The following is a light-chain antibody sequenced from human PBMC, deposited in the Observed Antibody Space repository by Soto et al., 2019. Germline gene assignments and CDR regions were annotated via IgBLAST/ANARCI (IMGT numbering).Light chain of an antibody. CDR1: HSVSSDY. V-gene: IGKV3-20*01. Sequence: EIVFTQSPNTLSLSPGERATLSCRASHSVSSDYLVWYQQKPGQAPRLLIYGASSRATGIPDRFSGSGSGTDFTLTISRLEPEDFAVYYCQHYDNSPPSVTFGPGTKVDIK. CDR2: GAS. J-gene: IGKJ3*01. CDR3: QHYDNSPPSVT.